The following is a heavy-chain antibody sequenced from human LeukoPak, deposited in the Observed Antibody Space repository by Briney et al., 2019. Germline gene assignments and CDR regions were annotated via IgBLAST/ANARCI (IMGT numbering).Heavy chain of an antibody. D-gene: IGHD4-17*01. Sequence: GGSLRLSCAASGFTVSNNYMSWVRQAPGKGLEWVSVIYSGGSTYYADSVKGRFTISRDNSKNTLYLQMNSLRAEDTAVYYCARDSGGNYGDSDYYYYYGMDVWGQGTTVTVSS. CDR2: IYSGGST. V-gene: IGHV3-53*01. J-gene: IGHJ6*02. CDR1: GFTVSNNY. CDR3: ARDSGGNYGDSDYYYYYGMDV.